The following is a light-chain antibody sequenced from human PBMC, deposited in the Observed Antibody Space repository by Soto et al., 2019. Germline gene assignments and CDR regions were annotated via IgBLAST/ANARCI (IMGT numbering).Light chain of an antibody. CDR1: QSISRN. CDR2: AAS. V-gene: IGKV1-39*01. J-gene: IGKJ1*01. CDR3: QQSYNTPPT. Sequence: DIQMTQSTSSLSASVGDRVTITCRASQSISRNLNWYQQKQGKAPKLLIYAASSLQSGVPSRFSGSGSGTDFTLTISSPQPEDFATYYCQQSYNTPPTFGQGTKVEIK.